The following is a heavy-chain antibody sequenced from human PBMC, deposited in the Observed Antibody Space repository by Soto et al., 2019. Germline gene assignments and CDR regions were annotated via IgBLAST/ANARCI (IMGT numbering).Heavy chain of an antibody. CDR2: ISDYSRSR. CDR3: ARVPLTGPYFFDF. J-gene: IGHJ4*02. V-gene: IGHV3-48*03. CDR1: GFSFSSFE. D-gene: IGHD3-9*01. Sequence: PGGSLRLSCAASGFSFSSFEMDWVRQAPGKGLEWVSSISDYSRSRHYADSVKGRFTISRDNARNSLFLLMSSLRAEDTAIYYCARVPLTGPYFFDFWGQGTLVTVSS.